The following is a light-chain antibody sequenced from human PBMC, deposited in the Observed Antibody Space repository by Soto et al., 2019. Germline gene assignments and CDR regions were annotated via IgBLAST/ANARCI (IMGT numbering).Light chain of an antibody. V-gene: IGKV2-28*01. CDR1: QSLLHGNGNTF. J-gene: IGKJ1*01. CDR3: MQALQIPRT. CDR2: LGS. Sequence: EIVMTQSPLSLTVTPGEPASISCKSTQSLLHGNGNTFLDWYMQKPGQSPQLLIYLGSRRAPGAPDRFSGSGSGTDFTLRISTVEADDAGIYYFMQALQIPRTLGQGTQLEI.